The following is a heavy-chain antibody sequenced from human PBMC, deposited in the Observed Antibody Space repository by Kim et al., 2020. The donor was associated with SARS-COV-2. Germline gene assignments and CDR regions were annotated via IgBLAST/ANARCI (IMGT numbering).Heavy chain of an antibody. CDR1: GYTFTSYG. D-gene: IGHD4-17*01. CDR3: AREFEDYGDYANRGYYGMDV. Sequence: ASVKVSCKASGYTFTSYGISWVRQAPGQGLEWMGWISAYNGNTNYAQKLQGRVTMTTDTSTSTAYMELRSLRSDDTAVYYCAREFEDYGDYANRGYYGMDVWGQGTTVTVSS. CDR2: ISAYNGNT. V-gene: IGHV1-18*04. J-gene: IGHJ6*02.